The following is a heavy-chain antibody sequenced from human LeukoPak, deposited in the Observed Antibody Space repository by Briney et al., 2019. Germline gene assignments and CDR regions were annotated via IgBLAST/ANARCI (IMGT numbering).Heavy chain of an antibody. Sequence: SETLSLTCTVSGGSISSGGYYWSWIRQHPGKGLEWIGYIYYSGSTYYNPSLKSRVTISVGTSKNQFSLKLSSVTAADTAVYYCARVTGGAAPGGEEWFDPWGQGTLVTV. J-gene: IGHJ5*02. CDR1: GGSISSGGYY. D-gene: IGHD1-14*01. V-gene: IGHV4-31*03. CDR3: ARVTGGAAPGGEEWFDP. CDR2: IYYSGST.